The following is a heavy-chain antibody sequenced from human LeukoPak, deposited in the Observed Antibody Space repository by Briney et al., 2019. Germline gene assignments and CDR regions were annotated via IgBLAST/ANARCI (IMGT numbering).Heavy chain of an antibody. CDR1: GFTFSSYW. D-gene: IGHD3-3*01. CDR3: ARARYYDFWGGYLFDY. CDR2: INSDGSST. Sequence: PGGSLRLSCAASGFTFSSYWMHWVRQAPGKGLVWVSRINSDGSSTSYADSVKRRFTISRDNAKYTLYLQMNSLRAEDTAVYYCARARYYDFWGGYLFDYWGQGTLVTVSS. V-gene: IGHV3-74*01. J-gene: IGHJ4*02.